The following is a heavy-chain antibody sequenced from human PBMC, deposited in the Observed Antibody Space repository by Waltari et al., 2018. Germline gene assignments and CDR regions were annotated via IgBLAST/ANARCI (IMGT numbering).Heavy chain of an antibody. J-gene: IGHJ3*02. D-gene: IGHD3-22*01. CDR1: GGTFSSYA. Sequence: QVQLVQSGAEVQKPGSSVKVSCKASGGTFSSYAISWVRQAPGQGLEWMGGIIPIFGTANYAQKFQGRVTITADESTSTAYMELSSLRSEDTAVYYCARMLYYYDSSGYWGSAFDIWGQGTMVTVSS. V-gene: IGHV1-69*12. CDR3: ARMLYYYDSSGYWGSAFDI. CDR2: IIPIFGTA.